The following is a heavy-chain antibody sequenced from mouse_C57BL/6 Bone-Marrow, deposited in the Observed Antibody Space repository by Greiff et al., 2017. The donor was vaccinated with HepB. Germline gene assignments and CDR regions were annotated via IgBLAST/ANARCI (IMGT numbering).Heavy chain of an antibody. J-gene: IGHJ4*01. CDR3: AREVLLWPYAMDY. D-gene: IGHD2-1*01. CDR2: IDPSDSYT. Sequence: QVQLQQPGAELVKPGASVKLSCKASGYTFTSYWMQWVKQRPGQGLEWIGEIDPSDSYTNYNQKFKGKATLTVDTSSGTAYMQLSSLTSEDAAVYYCAREVLLWPYAMDYWGQGTSVTVSS. V-gene: IGHV1-50*01. CDR1: GYTFTSYW.